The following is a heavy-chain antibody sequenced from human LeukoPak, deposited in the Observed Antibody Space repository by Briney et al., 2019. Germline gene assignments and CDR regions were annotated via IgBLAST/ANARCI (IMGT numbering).Heavy chain of an antibody. CDR1: GFTFSSYS. V-gene: IGHV3-9*01. J-gene: IGHJ4*02. CDR3: ARDLRSSGYYAFDY. D-gene: IGHD3-22*01. Sequence: GGSLRLSCAASGFTFSSYSMHWVRQAPGKGLEWVSGISWNRGSIGYADSVKGRFTISRDNAKNSLYLQMNSLRAEDTAVYYCARDLRSSGYYAFDYWGQGTLVTVSS. CDR2: ISWNRGSI.